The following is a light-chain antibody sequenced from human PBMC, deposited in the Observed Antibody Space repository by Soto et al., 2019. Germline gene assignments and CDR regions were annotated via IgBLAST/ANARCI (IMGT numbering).Light chain of an antibody. CDR2: GAS. V-gene: IGKV3-20*01. CDR3: QQYGSSTYT. J-gene: IGKJ2*01. Sequence: EIVLTQSPCTLSLSPGERVTLSCRASQSVDNNYLAWYQQRPGQAPRLLIYGASSRATGTPDRFSGSGSGTDFTLTISRLEPEDFAVYYCQQYGSSTYTFGQGTKVDI. CDR1: QSVDNNY.